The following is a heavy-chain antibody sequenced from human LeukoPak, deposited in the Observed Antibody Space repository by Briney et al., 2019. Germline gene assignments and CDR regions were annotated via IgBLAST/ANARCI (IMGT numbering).Heavy chain of an antibody. V-gene: IGHV3-23*01. CDR1: GFTFSSYA. CDR2: ISGSSRST. J-gene: IGHJ6*02. CDR3: AKGIYDMDV. Sequence: GGSLRLSCAASGFTFSSYAMSWGRQAPGKRLEWVSTISGSSRSTYYADSVKGRFAISRDNSKNTLYLQMNSLRAEDTAVYFCAKGIYDMDVWGQGTTVTVSS.